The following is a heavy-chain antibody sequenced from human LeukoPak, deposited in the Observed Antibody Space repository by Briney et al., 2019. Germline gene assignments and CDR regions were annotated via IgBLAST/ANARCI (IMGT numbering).Heavy chain of an antibody. Sequence: GESLRLSCAASGFTFSSYEMNWVRQAPGKGLEWVSYISSSGSTIYYADSVKGRFTISRDNAKNSLYLQMNSLRAEDTAVYYCAREGGYSYGHTYYYYYYGMDVWGKGTTVTVSS. J-gene: IGHJ6*04. CDR1: GFTFSSYE. V-gene: IGHV3-48*03. CDR2: ISSSGSTI. D-gene: IGHD5-18*01. CDR3: AREGGYSYGHTYYYYYYGMDV.